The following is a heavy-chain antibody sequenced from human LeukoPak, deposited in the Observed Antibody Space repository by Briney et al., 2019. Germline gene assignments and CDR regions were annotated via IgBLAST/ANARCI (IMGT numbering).Heavy chain of an antibody. Sequence: SVKVSCKASGGTFSSYAISWVRQAPGQGLEWMGGIIPIFGTANYAQKSQGRVTITTDESTSTAYMELSSLRSEDTAVYYCARGQWLVPESAFDIWGQGTMVTVSS. CDR1: GGTFSSYA. CDR3: ARGQWLVPESAFDI. V-gene: IGHV1-69*05. D-gene: IGHD6-19*01. CDR2: IIPIFGTA. J-gene: IGHJ3*02.